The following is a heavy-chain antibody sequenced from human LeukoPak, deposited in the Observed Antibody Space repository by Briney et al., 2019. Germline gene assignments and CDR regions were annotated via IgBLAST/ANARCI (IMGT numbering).Heavy chain of an antibody. CDR1: GDSIRNFH. V-gene: IGHV4-59*01. CDR3: ARGDDYDILTGIGVGWFDP. J-gene: IGHJ5*02. CDR2: IFYSGST. Sequence: SETLSLTCTVSGDSIRNFHWSWIRQPPGKGLEWIGYIFYSGSTKYNPSLESRVTISVDTSKNQFSLKLSSVTAADTAVYYCARGDDYDILTGIGVGWFDPWGQGTLVTVSS. D-gene: IGHD3-9*01.